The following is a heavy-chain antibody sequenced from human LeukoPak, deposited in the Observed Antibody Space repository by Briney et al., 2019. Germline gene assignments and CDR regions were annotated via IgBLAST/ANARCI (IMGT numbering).Heavy chain of an antibody. CDR2: ISGSGGST. V-gene: IGHV3-23*01. J-gene: IGHJ3*02. D-gene: IGHD3-22*01. CDR1: GFTFSSHA. CDR3: AKGDTMIVVVVGAFDI. Sequence: GGSLRLSYAASGFTFSSHAMSWVRQAPGKGVESLSAISGSGGSTYYADSVKGRFTISRDNSKNTLYLQMNSLRAEDTAVYYCAKGDTMIVVVVGAFDIWGQGTMVTVSS.